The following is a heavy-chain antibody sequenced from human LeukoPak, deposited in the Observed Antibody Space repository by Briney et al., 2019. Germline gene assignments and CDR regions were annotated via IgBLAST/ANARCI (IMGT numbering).Heavy chain of an antibody. Sequence: GGSLRLSCAASGFTFSSSAVGWVRQAPGQGLEWVSSISDSSGHTYYADSVKGRFTISRDNSKNTLYLQMNSLRAEDTAVYYCAKDKFGGVIVPLFWGQGTLVTVSS. J-gene: IGHJ4*02. CDR1: GFTFSSSA. D-gene: IGHD3-16*02. V-gene: IGHV3-23*01. CDR2: ISDSSGHT. CDR3: AKDKFGGVIVPLF.